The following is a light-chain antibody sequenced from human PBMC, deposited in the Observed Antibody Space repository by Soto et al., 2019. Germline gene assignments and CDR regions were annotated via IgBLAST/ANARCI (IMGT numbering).Light chain of an antibody. CDR3: QQYGSSPRIT. CDR1: QSVSSSY. CDR2: GAS. V-gene: IGKV3-20*01. J-gene: IGKJ3*01. Sequence: EIVLTQSPGTLSLSPGERATLSCRASQSVSSSYLAWYQQKPGQAPRLLIYGASSRATGIPDRFSGRGSGTDFTLTLIRLEPEDFAVYYCQQYGSSPRITFGPGTKVDIK.